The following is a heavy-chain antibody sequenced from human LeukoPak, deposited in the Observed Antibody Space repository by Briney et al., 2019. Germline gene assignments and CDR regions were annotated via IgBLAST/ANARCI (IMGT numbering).Heavy chain of an antibody. CDR2: IYYSGST. Sequence: PSETLSLTCTVSGGSISSYYWSWSRQPPGKGLEWIGYIYYSGSTNYNPSLKSRVTISVDTSKNQFSLKLSSVTAADTAVYYCARGTSWWGQGTLVSVSS. V-gene: IGHV4-59*08. CDR1: GGSISSYY. CDR3: ARGTSW. J-gene: IGHJ4*02.